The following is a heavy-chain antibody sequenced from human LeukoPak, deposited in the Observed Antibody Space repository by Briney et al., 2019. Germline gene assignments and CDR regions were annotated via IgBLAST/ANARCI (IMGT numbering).Heavy chain of an antibody. Sequence: ASVKVSCKAYGYSFTTYGINWVRQAPGQGLEWLGWIAPKNGNTNYLQKFQARLTLTADTSTSTVYMELRSLTFDDSAMYYCARDASAYNWGQGTLVTVSS. J-gene: IGHJ4*02. D-gene: IGHD4-11*01. CDR1: GYSFTTYG. CDR3: ARDASAYN. V-gene: IGHV1-18*01. CDR2: IAPKNGNT.